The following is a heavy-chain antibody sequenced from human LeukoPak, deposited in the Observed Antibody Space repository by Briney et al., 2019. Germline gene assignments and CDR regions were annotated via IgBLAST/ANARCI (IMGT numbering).Heavy chain of an antibody. CDR2: ISTSGSTT. CDR3: AIENNGDGTSGSNAFDI. Sequence: GGSLRLSCAASGFTFSDSYMSWIRQAPGKGLEWVSYISTSGSTTYYADSVKGRFTISRDNAKNSLYLQMNSLRAEDTAVYYCAIENNGDGTSGSNAFDIWGQGTMVTVSS. D-gene: IGHD1-7*01. J-gene: IGHJ3*02. CDR1: GFTFSDSY. V-gene: IGHV3-11*01.